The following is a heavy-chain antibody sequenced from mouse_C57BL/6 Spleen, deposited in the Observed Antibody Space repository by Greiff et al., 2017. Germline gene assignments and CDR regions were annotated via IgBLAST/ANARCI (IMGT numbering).Heavy chain of an antibody. J-gene: IGHJ2*01. D-gene: IGHD3-2*02. CDR2: INPSSGYT. V-gene: IGHV1-7*01. CDR3: ARYVAAQATRFDY. CDR1: GYTFTSYW. Sequence: VQLVESGAELAKPGASVKLSCKASGYTFTSYWLPWVKQRPGQGLEWIGYINPSSGYTKYNQKFKDKATLTADKSSSTAYMQLSGLTYEDSAVYYCARYVAAQATRFDYWGQGTTLTVSS.